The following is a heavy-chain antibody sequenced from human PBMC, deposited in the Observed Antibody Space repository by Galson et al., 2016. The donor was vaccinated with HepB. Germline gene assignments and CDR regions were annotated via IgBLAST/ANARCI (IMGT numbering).Heavy chain of an antibody. D-gene: IGHD2-2*01. Sequence: SLRLSCAASGFTFSRHWMSWVRQAPGKGLEWVANINQDGSEKYYGDSVKGRFIVSRDSAKSSLNLQMNSLTAEDTAVYYCARESERCLSTRCQRGMAFDYWGQGTLVTVSS. CDR2: INQDGSEK. V-gene: IGHV3-7*03. CDR3: ARESERCLSTRCQRGMAFDY. CDR1: GFTFSRHW. J-gene: IGHJ4*02.